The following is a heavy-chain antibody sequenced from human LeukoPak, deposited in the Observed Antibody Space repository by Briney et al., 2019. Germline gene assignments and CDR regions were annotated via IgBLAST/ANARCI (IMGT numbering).Heavy chain of an antibody. CDR2: IIPIFGTA. CDR3: ARGTDLGVVVPAAMGY. J-gene: IGHJ4*02. CDR1: GGTFISYA. D-gene: IGHD2-2*01. Sequence: ASVKVSCKASGGTFISYAISWVRQAPGQGLEWMGGIIPIFGTANYAQKFQGRVTITADESTSTAYMELSSLRSEDTAVYYCARGTDLGVVVPAAMGYWGQGTLVTVSS. V-gene: IGHV1-69*13.